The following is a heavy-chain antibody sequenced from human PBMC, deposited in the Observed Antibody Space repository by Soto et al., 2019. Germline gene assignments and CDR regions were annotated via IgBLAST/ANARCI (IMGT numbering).Heavy chain of an antibody. CDR3: ARGPELGIRGYFDY. D-gene: IGHD7-27*01. CDR2: IISSSSYI. CDR1: GFTFGSYS. V-gene: IGHV3-21*01. J-gene: IGHJ4*02. Sequence: EVQLGESGGGMVKPGGSLRLSCAASGFTFGSYSMNWVRQAPGKGLEWVASIISSSSYIYYADSVKGRFTISRDNAKNSLYLQMNSLRAEDTAVYYCARGPELGIRGYFDYWGQGTLVTVSS.